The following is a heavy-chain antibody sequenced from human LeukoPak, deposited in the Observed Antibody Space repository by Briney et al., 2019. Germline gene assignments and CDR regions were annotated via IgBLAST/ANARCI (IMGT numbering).Heavy chain of an antibody. D-gene: IGHD6-19*01. CDR1: GYSFTSYW. J-gene: IGHJ4*02. V-gene: IGHV5-51*01. CDR3: ARHEGVAVAGEGDY. CDR2: IYPGDSDT. Sequence: GESLKISCKASGYSFTSYWIGWVRQMPGKGLEGMGIIYPGDSDTTYSPSFQGQVTISADKSISTVYLQWSSLKASDTAMYYGARHEGVAVAGEGDYWGQGTLVTVSS.